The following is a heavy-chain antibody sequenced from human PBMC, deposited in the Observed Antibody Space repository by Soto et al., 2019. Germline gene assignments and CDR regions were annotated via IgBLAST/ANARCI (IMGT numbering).Heavy chain of an antibody. V-gene: IGHV1-46*01. Sequence: QVQLVQSGAEVKKPGASVKVSCKASGYTFTSYYMHWVRQAPGQGLEWMGIINPSGGSTSYAQKSRGRATRTGATPTSTAYRGRSSLRSEDTAVYYGARPSIAARQYRAVGGQGTTVTVSS. CDR2: INPSGGST. J-gene: IGHJ6*02. CDR1: GYTFTSYY. D-gene: IGHD6-6*01. CDR3: ARPSIAARQYRAV.